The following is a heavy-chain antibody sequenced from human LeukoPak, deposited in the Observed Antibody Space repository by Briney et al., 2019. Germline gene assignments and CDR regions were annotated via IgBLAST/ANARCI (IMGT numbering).Heavy chain of an antibody. J-gene: IGHJ5*02. CDR1: RYTFTGYY. CDR2: INPNSGAT. D-gene: IGHD3-10*02. V-gene: IGHV1-2*02. CDR3: ARGSRITMLEEGP. Sequence: ASVKVSCKASRYTFTGYYMHWVRQAPGQGLEWMGWINPNSGATNYAQKFQGRVTMTRDTSINTAYLDLSRLRSNDTAVYYCARGSRITMLEEGPWGQGTMVTVSS.